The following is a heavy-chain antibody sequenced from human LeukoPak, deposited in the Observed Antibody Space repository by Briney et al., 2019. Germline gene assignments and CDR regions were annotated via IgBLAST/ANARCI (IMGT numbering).Heavy chain of an antibody. CDR1: GGSLSSNSYS. Sequence: SETLSLTCTVSGGSLSSNSYSWGWIRQPPGKGLDWIGGIYYSGTTYYNPSLKSRVTISVDTSKNQFSLKLSSVTAADTAVYYCARATGANWFQYPFDYWGQGTLVTVSS. V-gene: IGHV4-39*07. CDR3: ARATGANWFQYPFDY. D-gene: IGHD3-9*01. J-gene: IGHJ4*02. CDR2: IYYSGTT.